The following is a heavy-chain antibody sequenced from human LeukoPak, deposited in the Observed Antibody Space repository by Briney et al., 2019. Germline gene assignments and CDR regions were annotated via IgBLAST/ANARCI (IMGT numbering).Heavy chain of an antibody. CDR2: ISSSGSTI. Sequence: GGSLRLSCAASGFTFSSYEMNWVRQAPGKGLEWVSYISSSGSTIYYADSVKGRFTISRDNAKNSLYLQMNSLRAEDTAVYYCARIGVVRGVIMDYFDYWGQGTLVTVSS. J-gene: IGHJ4*02. V-gene: IGHV3-48*03. CDR3: ARIGVVRGVIMDYFDY. D-gene: IGHD3-10*02. CDR1: GFTFSSYE.